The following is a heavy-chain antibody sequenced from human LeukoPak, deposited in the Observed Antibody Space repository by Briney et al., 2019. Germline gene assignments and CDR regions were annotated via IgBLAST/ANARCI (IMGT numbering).Heavy chain of an antibody. CDR1: GFTFSSYA. Sequence: PGRSLRLSCAASGFTFSSYAMHWVRQAPGKGLEWVALISFDGSNKYYADSVKGRFTISRDNSKNTLHLQMNSLRPEDTAIYYCARDPILVRGYFDYWGQGTLVTVSS. D-gene: IGHD3-10*01. CDR2: ISFDGSNK. CDR3: ARDPILVRGYFDY. J-gene: IGHJ4*02. V-gene: IGHV3-30-3*01.